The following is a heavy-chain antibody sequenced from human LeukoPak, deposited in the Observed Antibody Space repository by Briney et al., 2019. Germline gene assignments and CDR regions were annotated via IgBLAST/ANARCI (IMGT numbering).Heavy chain of an antibody. CDR3: AKGRVVIRVILVGFHKEAYYFDS. D-gene: IGHD3-22*01. CDR2: ISDSGGRT. CDR1: GITLSNYG. V-gene: IGHV3-23*01. J-gene: IGHJ4*02. Sequence: PGGSLRLSCAVSGITLSNYGMSWVRQAPGKGLEWVADISDSGGRTNYAASVKGRFTISRDNPKKTPYLQMNSLRAEETAVYFCAKGRVVIRVILVGFHKEAYYFDSWGQGALVTVSS.